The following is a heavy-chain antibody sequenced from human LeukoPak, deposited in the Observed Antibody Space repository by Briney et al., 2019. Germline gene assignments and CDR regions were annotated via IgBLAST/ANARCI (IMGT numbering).Heavy chain of an antibody. CDR1: GFTFSSYA. J-gene: IGHJ4*02. V-gene: IGHV3-23*01. Sequence: SGGSLRLSCAASGFTFSSYAMSWVRQAPGKGLEWVSAIRGSGGSTYYADSVKGRFTISRDNSKNTLYLQMNSLRAEDTAVYYCAKDIRSSSLYDYWGQGTLVTVSS. CDR2: IRGSGGST. D-gene: IGHD6-6*01. CDR3: AKDIRSSSLYDY.